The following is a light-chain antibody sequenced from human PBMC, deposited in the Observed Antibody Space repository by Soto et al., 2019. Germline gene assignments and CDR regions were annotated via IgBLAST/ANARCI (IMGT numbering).Light chain of an antibody. CDR1: SSDVGGYNY. CDR2: EVS. J-gene: IGLJ2*01. CDR3: SSYAGSTNLV. V-gene: IGLV2-8*01. Sequence: QSVLTQPPSASGSPGQSVTISCTGTSSDVGGYNYVSWYQQHPGKAPKLMIYEVSKRPSGVPDRFSGSKSGNTASLTVSGLHAEDEADYYCSSYAGSTNLVFGGGTKLTVL.